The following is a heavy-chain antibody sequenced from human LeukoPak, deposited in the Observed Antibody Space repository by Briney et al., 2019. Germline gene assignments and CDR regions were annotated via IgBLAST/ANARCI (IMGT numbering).Heavy chain of an antibody. D-gene: IGHD3-16*01. CDR2: IQPDGSGQ. J-gene: IGHJ5*02. Sequence: GGSLRLSCAASGFTFSDYYMSWVRQAPGKGLEWVGNIQPDGSGQYPVDSLKGRFTISRDNVRNSLFLQMYSLRVEDTAVYYCASQSYARFDPWGQGTLVTVSS. V-gene: IGHV3-7*01. CDR1: GFTFSDYY. CDR3: ASQSYARFDP.